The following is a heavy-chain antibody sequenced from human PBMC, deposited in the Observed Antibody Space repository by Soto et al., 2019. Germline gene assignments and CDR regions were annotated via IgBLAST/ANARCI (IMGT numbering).Heavy chain of an antibody. CDR3: ASGQQQRYLLFDY. CDR2: MNANNGNT. Sequence: ASVKVSCKASGYTFTSYDINWVRQATGQGLEWMGWMNANNGNTNYAQKFQGRVTITRDTSISTAYMELSSLRSEDTAVYYCASGQQQRYLLFDYWGQGTLVTVSS. J-gene: IGHJ4*02. V-gene: IGHV1-8*01. CDR1: GYTFTSYD. D-gene: IGHD6-13*01.